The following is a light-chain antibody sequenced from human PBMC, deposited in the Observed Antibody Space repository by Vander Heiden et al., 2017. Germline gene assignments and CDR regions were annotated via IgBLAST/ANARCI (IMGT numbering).Light chain of an antibody. Sequence: EIVLTQSPGTLSLSPGERATLSCRASQSVSSSYLASYQQKPGQAPRLLIYGASSRATGIPDRFSGSGSGTDFTLTISRLEPEDFAVYYCQQDCSSSLTFGGGTKVEIK. CDR3: QQDCSSSLT. CDR1: QSVSSSY. J-gene: IGKJ4*01. V-gene: IGKV3-20*01. CDR2: GAS.